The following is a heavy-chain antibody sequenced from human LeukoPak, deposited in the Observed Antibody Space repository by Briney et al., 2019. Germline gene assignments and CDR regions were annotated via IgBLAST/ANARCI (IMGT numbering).Heavy chain of an antibody. CDR1: GFTFSSYW. V-gene: IGHV3-7*01. CDR2: IKQDGSEK. CDR3: ARVEGGSGSYFDY. J-gene: IGHJ4*02. D-gene: IGHD3-10*01. Sequence: GGSLRLFCAASGFTFSSYWMSWVRQAPGKGLEWVANIKQDGSEKYYVDSVKGRFTISRDNAKNSLYLQMNSLRAEDTAVYYCARVEGGSGSYFDYWGQGTLVTVSS.